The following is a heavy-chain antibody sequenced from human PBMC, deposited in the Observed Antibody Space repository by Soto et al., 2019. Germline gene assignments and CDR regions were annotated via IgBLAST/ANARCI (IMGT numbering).Heavy chain of an antibody. Sequence: QVQLVQSGAEVKKLGASVKVSCKASGYTFTAYYIHWVRQAPGQGLEWVGWINPNSGDTNYAHRFQGWVTMTGDTSVSTAYMDLTRLRSDATAVYYCARGGYTYGYGLDYWGQGTLFTVSS. V-gene: IGHV1-2*04. CDR2: INPNSGDT. CDR1: GYTFTAYY. CDR3: ARGGYTYGYGLDY. D-gene: IGHD5-18*01. J-gene: IGHJ4*02.